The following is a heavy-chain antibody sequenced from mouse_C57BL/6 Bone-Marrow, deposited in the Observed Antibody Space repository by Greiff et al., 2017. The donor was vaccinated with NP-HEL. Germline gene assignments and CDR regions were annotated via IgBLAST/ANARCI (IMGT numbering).Heavy chain of an antibody. CDR3: ARGPYYYGDFDV. D-gene: IGHD1-1*01. CDR2: INPSNGGT. J-gene: IGHJ1*03. Sequence: VQLQQSGTELVKPGASVKLSCKASGYTFTSYWMHWVKQRPGQGLEWIGNINPSNGGTNYNEKFKSKATLTVDKSSSTAYMQLSSLTSEDSAVYYCARGPYYYGDFDVWGTGTTVTVSS. V-gene: IGHV1-53*01. CDR1: GYTFTSYW.